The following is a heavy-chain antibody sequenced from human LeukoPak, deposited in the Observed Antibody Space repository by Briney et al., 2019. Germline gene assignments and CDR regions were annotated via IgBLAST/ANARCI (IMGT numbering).Heavy chain of an antibody. CDR2: ITSSSNYI. CDR1: GFTFSSYN. J-gene: IGHJ4*02. V-gene: IGHV3-21*03. CDR3: ARDCWDYGSGSYCGIDY. Sequence: GGSLSLSCAASGFTFSSYNMNWVRQAPGKGLEWVSSITSSSNYIYYADSVKGRFTISRDNAKNSLYLQMNSLRAEDTTVYYCARDCWDYGSGSYCGIDYWGQGTLVTVSS. D-gene: IGHD3-10*01.